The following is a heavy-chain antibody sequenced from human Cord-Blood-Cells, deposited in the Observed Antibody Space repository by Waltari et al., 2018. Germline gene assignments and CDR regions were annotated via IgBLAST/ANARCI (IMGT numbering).Heavy chain of an antibody. CDR1: GYSFTSYW. J-gene: IGHJ6*02. CDR2: LYPGDSDT. D-gene: IGHD2-15*01. CDR3: ARHNAGRRDCSGGSCYYYYYGMDV. Sequence: EVQLVQSGAEVKKPGESLKISCKGSGYSFTSYWIGWVRQMPGYGLGWMGLLYPGDSDTRYSPSFQGQVTISADKSISTAYLQWSSLKASDTAMYYCARHNAGRRDCSGGSCYYYYYGMDVWGQGTTVTVSS. V-gene: IGHV5-51*01.